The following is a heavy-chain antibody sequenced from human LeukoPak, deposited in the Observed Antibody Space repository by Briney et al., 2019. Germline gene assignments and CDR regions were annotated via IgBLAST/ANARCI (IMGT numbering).Heavy chain of an antibody. CDR2: ISSSSSTI. CDR3: ARDGDFDY. J-gene: IGHJ4*02. D-gene: IGHD7-27*01. Sequence: GGSLRLSCAASGFTFDNYIMNWVRQAPGKGLEWVSYISSSSSTIYYADSVKGRFTISRDNAKNSLYLQMNSLRAEDTAVYHCARDGDFDYWGQGTLVTVSS. CDR1: GFTFDNYI. V-gene: IGHV3-48*01.